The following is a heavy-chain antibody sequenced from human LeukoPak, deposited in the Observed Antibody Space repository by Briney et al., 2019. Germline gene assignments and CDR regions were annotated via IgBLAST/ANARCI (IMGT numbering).Heavy chain of an antibody. V-gene: IGHV3-30*02. CDR2: VHNDETEI. CDR1: GFIFSNYG. D-gene: IGHD1-14*01. Sequence: GGSLRLSCAASGFIFSNYGMHWVRQAPGKGLEWVAFVHNDETEIYYADSVKGQFTISRDNSKNTLYLQMSSLRDDDTAIYYCVKDTGRGDFWGQGTQVTVSS. CDR3: VKDTGRGDF. J-gene: IGHJ4*02.